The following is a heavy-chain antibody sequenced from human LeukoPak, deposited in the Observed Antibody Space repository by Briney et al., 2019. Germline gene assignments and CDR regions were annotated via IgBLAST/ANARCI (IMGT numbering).Heavy chain of an antibody. V-gene: IGHV3-11*01. CDR1: GFTFSDYY. CDR3: AKDIGSGTNYYYYGMDV. Sequence: PGGSLRLSCAASGFTFSDYYMSWIRQAPGKGLEWVSYISGSGSTIYYADSVKGRFTISRDNAKNSLYLQMNSLRAEDTALYYCAKDIGSGTNYYYYGMDVWGQGTTVTVSS. J-gene: IGHJ6*02. CDR2: ISGSGSTI. D-gene: IGHD3-10*01.